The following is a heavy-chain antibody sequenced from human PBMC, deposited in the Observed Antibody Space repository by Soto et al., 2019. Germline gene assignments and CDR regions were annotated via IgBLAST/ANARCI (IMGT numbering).Heavy chain of an antibody. Sequence: GGSLRLSCAASKFTFRSYWMHWVRQAPGKGLVWVSRIDPDGSTTYYADSVKGRFTISRDNATNTLYLQLNSLRAEDTAVYYCTSSGSYDIAWFDPWGQGTLVTVSS. D-gene: IGHD3-10*01. CDR2: IDPDGSTT. CDR3: TSSGSYDIAWFDP. J-gene: IGHJ5*02. V-gene: IGHV3-74*01. CDR1: KFTFRSYW.